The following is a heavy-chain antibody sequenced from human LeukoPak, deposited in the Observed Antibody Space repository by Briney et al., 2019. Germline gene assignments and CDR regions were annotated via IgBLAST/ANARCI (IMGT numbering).Heavy chain of an antibody. Sequence: ASVKVSCKTSGYTFTGYFMHWVRQAPGQGLEWMGWINPNSGGTNYAQKFQGRVTMTRDTSISTAYMELTRLRSDDTAMYYCSREGDYGDYGRLWYFDFWGRGTLVTVSS. CDR3: SREGDYGDYGRLWYFDF. V-gene: IGHV1-2*02. D-gene: IGHD4-17*01. J-gene: IGHJ2*01. CDR2: INPNSGGT. CDR1: GYTFTGYF.